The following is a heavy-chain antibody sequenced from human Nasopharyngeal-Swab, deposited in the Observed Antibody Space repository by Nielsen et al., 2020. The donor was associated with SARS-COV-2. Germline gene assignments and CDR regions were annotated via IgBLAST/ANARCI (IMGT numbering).Heavy chain of an antibody. CDR2: IYYSGST. Sequence: WSRQCLWKGLEWIGYIYYSGSTNYNPSLKSRVTISVDTSKNQFSLKLSSVTAADTAVYYCARDQRSGWFDAFDIWGQGTMVTVSS. J-gene: IGHJ3*02. V-gene: IGHV4-59*01. CDR3: ARDQRSGWFDAFDI. D-gene: IGHD6-19*01.